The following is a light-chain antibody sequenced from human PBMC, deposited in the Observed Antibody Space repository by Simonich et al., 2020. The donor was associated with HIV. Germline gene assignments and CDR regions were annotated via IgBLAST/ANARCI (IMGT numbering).Light chain of an antibody. V-gene: IGKV3-15*01. J-gene: IGKJ4*01. CDR2: GAS. Sequence: EIVMTQSPATLSVSPGERATLSCTASPSISKHLAWYKQKPGQAPRLLIFGASIRATGIPARFSGSGSGTEFTLTITSMQSEDFAIYYCQQYDDWLLLTFGGGTKVEI. CDR1: PSISKH. CDR3: QQYDDWLLLT.